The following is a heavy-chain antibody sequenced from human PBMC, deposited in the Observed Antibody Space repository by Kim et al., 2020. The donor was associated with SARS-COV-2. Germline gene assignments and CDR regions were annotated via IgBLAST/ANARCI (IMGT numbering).Heavy chain of an antibody. D-gene: IGHD4-17*01. CDR3: ARFAYGDPQYYFDS. J-gene: IGHJ4*02. Sequence: YADAVKGRFTISSDASKNTLYLQMNSLRAEDTAVYYCARFAYGDPQYYFDSWGQGTQVTVSS. V-gene: IGHV3-23*03.